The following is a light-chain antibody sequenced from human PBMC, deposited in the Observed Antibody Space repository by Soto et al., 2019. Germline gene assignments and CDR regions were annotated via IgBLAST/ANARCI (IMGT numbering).Light chain of an antibody. CDR2: ASS. J-gene: IGKJ1*01. CDR1: QSISTY. V-gene: IGKV1-39*01. Sequence: DIQMTQSPSTLSASVGDRVTITCRASQSISTYLNWYQQKLGKAPTLLIYASSSLQSGVPSRFSGGGSGTDFTLTISSLQPEDFATYFGQQCYSSPRTVGQGTKVEIK. CDR3: QQCYSSPRT.